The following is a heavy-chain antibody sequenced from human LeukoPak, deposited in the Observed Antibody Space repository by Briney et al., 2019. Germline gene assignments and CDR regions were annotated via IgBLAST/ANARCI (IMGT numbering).Heavy chain of an antibody. J-gene: IGHJ4*02. D-gene: IGHD6-6*01. Sequence: PSETLSLTCTVSGGSISSSSYYWGWIRQPPGKGLEWIGSIYYSGSTYYNPSLKSRVTISVDTSKNQFSLKLSSVTAADTAVYYCARREYSSSRFDYWGQGTLVTVSS. CDR2: IYYSGST. CDR1: GGSISSSSYY. V-gene: IGHV4-39*01. CDR3: ARREYSSSRFDY.